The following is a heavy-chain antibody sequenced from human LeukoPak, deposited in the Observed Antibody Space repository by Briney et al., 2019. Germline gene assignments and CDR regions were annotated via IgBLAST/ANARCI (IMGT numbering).Heavy chain of an antibody. V-gene: IGHV3-23*01. D-gene: IGHD1-26*01. CDR1: GFTFSIYD. CDR3: AKRVGGTPEY. CDR2: ISGDGRSR. Sequence: GGSLRLSCAASGFTFSIYDMTWVRQAPGKGLEWVSAISGDGRSRDYADSVKGRFTISRDNSKNTLYLQMNSLRAEDTALYYCAKRVGGTPEYWGLGTLVTVSS. J-gene: IGHJ4*02.